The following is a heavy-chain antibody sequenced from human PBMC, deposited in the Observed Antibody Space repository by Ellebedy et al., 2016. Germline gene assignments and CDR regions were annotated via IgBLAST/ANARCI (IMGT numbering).Heavy chain of an antibody. CDR3: AKVGDDYVWGSYRYTAGFDY. CDR2: INSDGSGT. Sequence: GGSLRLXXAASGFTFSSYWMHWVRQAPGKGLVWVSRINSDGSGTSYADSVKGRFTISRDNAKNTLYLQMNSLRAEDTAVYYCAKVGDDYVWGSYRYTAGFDYWGQGTLVTVSS. D-gene: IGHD3-16*02. V-gene: IGHV3-74*01. CDR1: GFTFSSYW. J-gene: IGHJ4*02.